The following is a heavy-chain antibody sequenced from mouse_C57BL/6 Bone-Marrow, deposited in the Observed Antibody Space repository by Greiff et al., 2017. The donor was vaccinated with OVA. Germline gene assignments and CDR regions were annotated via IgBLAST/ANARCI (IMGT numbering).Heavy chain of an antibody. J-gene: IGHJ1*03. Sequence: EVMLVESGGGLVQPGGSMKLSCVASGFTFSNYWMNWVRQSPEKGLEWVAQIRLKSDNYATHYAESVKGRFTISRDDSKSSVYLQMNNLRAEDTGIYYCTGTPDYYGSNWYFDVWGTGTTVTVSS. CDR1: GFTFSNYW. CDR3: TGTPDYYGSNWYFDV. V-gene: IGHV6-3*01. CDR2: IRLKSDNYAT. D-gene: IGHD1-1*01.